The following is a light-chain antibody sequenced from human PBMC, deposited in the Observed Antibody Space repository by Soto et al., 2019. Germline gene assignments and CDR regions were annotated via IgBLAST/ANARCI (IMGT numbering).Light chain of an antibody. V-gene: IGKV1-17*01. J-gene: IGKJ1*01. Sequence: DIQMTQSPSSLSASVGDRVTITCRASQGIRNDLGWYQQKPGKAPKRLIYAASSLQSGVPSRSSGRGSGTELTITIRRLQTEDGAMYYCLQYNNYPPTFGQGTKGEL. CDR1: QGIRND. CDR2: AAS. CDR3: LQYNNYPPT.